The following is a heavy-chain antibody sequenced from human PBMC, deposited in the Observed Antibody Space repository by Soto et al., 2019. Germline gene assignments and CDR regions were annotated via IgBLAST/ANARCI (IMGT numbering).Heavy chain of an antibody. V-gene: IGHV1-18*01. CDR3: ARDYSSGYYHDAFDI. CDR1: GYTFTSYG. J-gene: IGHJ3*02. CDR2: ISAYNGNT. Sequence: ASVKVSCKASGYTFTSYGISWVRQAPGQGLEWMGWISAYNGNTNYAQKLQGRVTMTTDTSTSTAYMELRSLRSDDTAVYYCARDYSSGYYHDAFDIWGQGTMVTVSS. D-gene: IGHD3-22*01.